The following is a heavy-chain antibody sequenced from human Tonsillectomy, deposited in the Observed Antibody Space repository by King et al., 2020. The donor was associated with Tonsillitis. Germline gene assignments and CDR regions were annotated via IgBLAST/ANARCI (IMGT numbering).Heavy chain of an antibody. J-gene: IGHJ4*02. CDR3: ARSIAVADPFDY. CDR2: ISYDGTNK. D-gene: IGHD6-19*01. V-gene: IGHV3-30*04. CDR1: GFTFSSYA. Sequence: VQLVESGGGVVQPGRSLRLSCAASGFTFSSYALHWVRQAPGKVLEWVAVISYDGTNKHYEDSVKGRFTISRDNSKNTLFPQMNSLSADDTAVYSCARSIAVADPFDYWGQGALVTVSS.